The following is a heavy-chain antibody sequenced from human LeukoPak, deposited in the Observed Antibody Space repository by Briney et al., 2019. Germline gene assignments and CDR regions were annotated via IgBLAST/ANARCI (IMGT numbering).Heavy chain of an antibody. V-gene: IGHV4-38-2*02. CDR2: IYHSGST. CDR1: GYSISSGYY. CDR3: ARVVRGVPAAYYYYYYYMDV. D-gene: IGHD2-2*01. J-gene: IGHJ6*03. Sequence: SETLSLTCTVSGYSISSGYYWGWIRQPPGKGREWIGSIYHSGSTYYNPSLKSRVTISVDTSKNQFSLKLSSVTAADTAVYYCARVVRGVPAAYYYYYYYMDVWGKGTTVTVSS.